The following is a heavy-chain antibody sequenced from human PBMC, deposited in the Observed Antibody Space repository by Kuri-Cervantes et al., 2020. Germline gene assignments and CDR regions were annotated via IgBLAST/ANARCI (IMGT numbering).Heavy chain of an antibody. CDR2: ISSSSSYI. CDR1: GFTFDDYA. CDR3: ARGGNSGYYYAAFDI. D-gene: IGHD3-22*01. Sequence: GGSLRLSCAASGFTFDDYAMHWVRQAPGKGLEWVSSISSSSSYIYYADSVKGRFTISRDNAKKSLSVLMNSLRAEDTAVYYCARGGNSGYYYAAFDIWGQGTMVTVSS. J-gene: IGHJ3*02. V-gene: IGHV3-21*01.